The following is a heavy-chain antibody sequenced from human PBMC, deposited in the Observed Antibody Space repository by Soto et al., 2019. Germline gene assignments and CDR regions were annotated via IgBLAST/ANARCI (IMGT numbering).Heavy chain of an antibody. V-gene: IGHV4-30-4*01. CDR2: IYYSGNT. CDR1: GGSISSGDYY. D-gene: IGHD3-16*01. J-gene: IGHJ3*02. Sequence: SETLSLTCIVSGGSISSGDYYWSWIRQPPGKGLEWVGYIYYSGNTYYNPSLKSRITISVDTSTNHFFLKVNSVTAADTAVYYCARLLPSGGAFDIWGQGTMVTVSS. CDR3: ARLLPSGGAFDI.